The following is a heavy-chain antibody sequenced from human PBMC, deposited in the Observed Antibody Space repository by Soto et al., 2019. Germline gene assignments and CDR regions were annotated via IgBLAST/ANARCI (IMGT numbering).Heavy chain of an antibody. V-gene: IGHV5-51*01. CDR2: IYPGDSDT. CDR1: GYRFTSYW. J-gene: IGHJ6*02. Sequence: PGESLKISCKGSGYRFTSYWIGWVRQMPGKGLEWMGIIYPGDSDTRYSPSFQGQVTISADKSISTAYLQWSSLKASDTAMYYCARQYSGSYYDYYGMDVWGQGTTVTVSS. CDR3: ARQYSGSYYDYYGMDV. D-gene: IGHD1-26*01.